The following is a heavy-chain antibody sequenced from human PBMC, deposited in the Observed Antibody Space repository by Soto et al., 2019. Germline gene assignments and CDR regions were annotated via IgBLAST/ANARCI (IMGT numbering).Heavy chain of an antibody. CDR3: AMVDTAMVYFDY. CDR2: INSDGGST. CDR1: GFTFSSYW. Sequence: GGSLRLSCAASGFTFSSYWMHWVRQAPGKGLVWVSRINSDGGSTSYADSVKGRFTISRDNAKNTLYLQMNSLRAEDTAVYYYAMVDTAMVYFDYWGQGTLVTVSS. V-gene: IGHV3-74*01. J-gene: IGHJ4*02. D-gene: IGHD5-18*01.